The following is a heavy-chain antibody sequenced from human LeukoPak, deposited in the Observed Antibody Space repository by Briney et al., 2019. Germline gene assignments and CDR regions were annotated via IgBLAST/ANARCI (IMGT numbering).Heavy chain of an antibody. CDR2: INPNSGGT. J-gene: IGHJ4*02. Sequence: ASVKVSCKASGYTFTSYAMHWVRQAPGQRLEWMGWINPNSGGTNYAQKFQGRVTMTRDTSISTAYMELSRLRSDDTAVYYCARDHRMTHYFDYWGQGTLVTVSS. CDR3: ARDHRMTHYFDY. CDR1: GYTFTSYA. V-gene: IGHV1-2*02.